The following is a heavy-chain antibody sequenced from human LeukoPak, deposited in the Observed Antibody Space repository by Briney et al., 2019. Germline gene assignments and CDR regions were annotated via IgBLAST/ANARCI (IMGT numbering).Heavy chain of an antibody. V-gene: IGHV3-23*01. Sequence: GGSLGLSCAVSGLTLSNYWMNWVRQAPGKGLEWVSTISGSGGTTYYADSVKGRFTISRDNSKNTLYLQMNTLRAEDTAIFYCVTSRRSGTYLEGYFDLWGRGTLVTVSS. CDR2: ISGSGGTT. D-gene: IGHD1-26*01. CDR1: GLTLSNYW. CDR3: VTSRRSGTYLEGYFDL. J-gene: IGHJ2*01.